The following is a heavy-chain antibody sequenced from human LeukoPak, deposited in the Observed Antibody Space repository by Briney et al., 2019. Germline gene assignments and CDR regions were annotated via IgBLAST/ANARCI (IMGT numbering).Heavy chain of an antibody. J-gene: IGHJ4*02. Sequence: GGSLRLSCVASGFTFYTYDMSWVRQVPGKGLERVSSISYHGHRTYYTDSVKGRFTISRDNSKNTLYLQLNSLRVEDTAIYYCARIPGMAAGSDFYFDYWGPGTVVTVFS. D-gene: IGHD6-13*01. CDR3: ARIPGMAAGSDFYFDY. V-gene: IGHV3-23*01. CDR1: GFTFYTYD. CDR2: ISYHGHRT.